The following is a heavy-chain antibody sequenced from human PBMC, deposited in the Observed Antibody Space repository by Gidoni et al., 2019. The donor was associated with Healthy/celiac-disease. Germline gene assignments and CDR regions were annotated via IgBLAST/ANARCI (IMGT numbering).Heavy chain of an antibody. CDR3: ARDRMYYYGSGSYGWFDP. V-gene: IGHV4-30-4*01. CDR2: IYYSGST. D-gene: IGHD3-10*01. J-gene: IGHJ5*02. Sequence: QVQLQESGPGLVKPAQTLSLTCTVSGGSISSGDYYWSWIRQPPGKGLEWIGYIYYSGSTYYNPSLKSRVTISVDTSKTQFSLKLSSVTAADTAVYYCARDRMYYYGSGSYGWFDPWGQGTLVTVSS. CDR1: GGSISSGDYY.